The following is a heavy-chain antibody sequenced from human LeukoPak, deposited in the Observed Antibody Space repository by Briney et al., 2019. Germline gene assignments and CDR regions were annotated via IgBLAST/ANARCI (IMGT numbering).Heavy chain of an antibody. J-gene: IGHJ4*02. V-gene: IGHV4-34*01. D-gene: IGHD3-22*01. Sequence: PSETLSLTCAVYGGSFSGYYWSWIRQPPGKGLEWIGEINHSGSTNYNPSLKSRVTISVDTSKNQFSLKLSSVTAADTAVYYCARGDSYYGSFDYWGQGTLVTVSS. CDR1: GGSFSGYY. CDR3: ARGDSYYGSFDY. CDR2: INHSGST.